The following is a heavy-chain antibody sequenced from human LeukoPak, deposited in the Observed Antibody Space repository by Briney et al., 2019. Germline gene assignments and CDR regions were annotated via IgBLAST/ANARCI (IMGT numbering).Heavy chain of an antibody. CDR2: ISGSGGST. V-gene: IGHV3-23*01. Sequence: PGGSLRLSCAASGFTFSSYAMSWVRQAPGKGLEWVSAISGSGGSTYYADSVKGRFTISRDNSKNTLYLQMNSLRAEDTAVYYCAKVPNYYDSSGYYYVKRGNWFDPWGQGTLVTVSS. CDR1: GFTFSSYA. CDR3: AKVPNYYDSSGYYYVKRGNWFDP. J-gene: IGHJ5*02. D-gene: IGHD3-22*01.